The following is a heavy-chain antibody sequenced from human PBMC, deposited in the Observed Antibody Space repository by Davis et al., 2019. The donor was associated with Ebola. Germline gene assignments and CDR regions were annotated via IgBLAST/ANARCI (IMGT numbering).Heavy chain of an antibody. V-gene: IGHV3-48*01. CDR3: ARDWSSSWYQRYFDY. CDR1: GFTFSSYS. D-gene: IGHD6-13*01. Sequence: GESLKISCAASGFTFSSYSMNWVRQAPGKGLEWVSYISSSSSTIYYADSVKGRFTISRDNSKNTLYLQMNSLRAEDTAVYYCARDWSSSWYQRYFDYWGQGTLVTVSS. J-gene: IGHJ4*02. CDR2: ISSSSSTI.